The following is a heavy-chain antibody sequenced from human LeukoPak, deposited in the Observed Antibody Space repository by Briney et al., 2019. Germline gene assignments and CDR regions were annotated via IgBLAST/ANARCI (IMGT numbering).Heavy chain of an antibody. CDR2: ISYDGSNK. Sequence: PGGSLRLSCAASGFTFSSYGMHWVRQAPGKGLEWVAVISYDGSNKYYADSVKGRFTISRDNSKNTLYLQMNSLRAEDTAVYYCAKVKGLSGYEAYYYYYGMDVWGQGTTVTVSS. CDR3: AKVKGLSGYEAYYYYYGMDV. CDR1: GFTFSSYG. J-gene: IGHJ6*02. D-gene: IGHD5-12*01. V-gene: IGHV3-30*18.